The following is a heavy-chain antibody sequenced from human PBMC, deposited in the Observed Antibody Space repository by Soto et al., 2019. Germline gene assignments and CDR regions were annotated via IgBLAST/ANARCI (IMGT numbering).Heavy chain of an antibody. CDR2: IYPGDSDT. J-gene: IGHJ6*03. Sequence: GESLKISCKGSGYSFTNYWIGWVRQMHGKGLEWMGIIYPGDSDTRYSPSFQGQVTISADKSISTAYLQWSSLKASDTAMYYCAKLSGSGSFYYHYYMDVWGKGTTVTVSS. V-gene: IGHV5-51*01. D-gene: IGHD3-10*01. CDR1: GYSFTNYW. CDR3: AKLSGSGSFYYHYYMDV.